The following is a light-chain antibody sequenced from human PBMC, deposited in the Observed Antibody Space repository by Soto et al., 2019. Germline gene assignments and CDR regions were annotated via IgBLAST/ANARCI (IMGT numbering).Light chain of an antibody. J-gene: IGKJ1*01. CDR2: EAS. Sequence: DIQMTQSPSSLSASVGARVTITCRASQDIREDLVWYQQNPGKAPKRLIYEASTLQSGVPARFSGSGSGTEFTLTIASLQHEDFATYYCLQNNTYPRTFGQGTKVEVK. CDR3: LQNNTYPRT. V-gene: IGKV1-17*01. CDR1: QDIRED.